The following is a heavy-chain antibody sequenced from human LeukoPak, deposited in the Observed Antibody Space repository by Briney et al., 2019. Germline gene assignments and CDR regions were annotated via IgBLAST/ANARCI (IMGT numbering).Heavy chain of an antibody. V-gene: IGHV3-21*01. CDR3: ARGRVGQWLVDAFDI. CDR2: ISSTSRSYI. D-gene: IGHD6-19*01. CDR1: GFTFSSYN. J-gene: IGHJ3*02. Sequence: GGSLRLSCAASGFTFSSYNMNWVRQAPGKGLEWVSSISSTSRSYIYYADSLKGRFTISRNNAKNSLYLHIDSLRAEDTAVYYCARGRVGQWLVDAFDIWGQGTMVTVSS.